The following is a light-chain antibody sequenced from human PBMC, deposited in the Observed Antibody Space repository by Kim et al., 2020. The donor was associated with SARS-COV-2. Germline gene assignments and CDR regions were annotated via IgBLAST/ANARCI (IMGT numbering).Light chain of an antibody. J-gene: IGLJ3*02. CDR1: VLEKKY. V-gene: IGLV3-27*01. Sequence: VSPGQNARITCSGEVLEKKYARVFPQKPGQAPVLVIYKDSEGPSGIPGRFSGSSAGTTVTLTISGAQVEDEADYYCYSAADNNLGVFGGGTKLTVL. CDR2: KDS. CDR3: YSAADNNLGV.